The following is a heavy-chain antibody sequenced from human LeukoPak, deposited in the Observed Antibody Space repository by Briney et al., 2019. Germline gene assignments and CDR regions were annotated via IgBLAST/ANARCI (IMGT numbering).Heavy chain of an antibody. CDR1: GFTFDDYA. CDR2: INWNSRSI. Sequence: GRSLRLSCAASGFTFDDYAMHWVRQAPGRGLEWVSSINWNSRSIGYADSMRDRFTISRDNARNSLYLQMNSLRAEDTALYYCAKEYCSSSACRGFDYWGQGTLVTVSS. J-gene: IGHJ4*02. CDR3: AKEYCSSSACRGFDY. D-gene: IGHD2-2*01. V-gene: IGHV3-9*01.